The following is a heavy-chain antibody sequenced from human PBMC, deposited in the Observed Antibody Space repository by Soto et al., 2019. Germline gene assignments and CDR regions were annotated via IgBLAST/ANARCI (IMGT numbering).Heavy chain of an antibody. V-gene: IGHV1-69*13. CDR2: IIPIFGTA. Sequence: SVKVSFKASGGTFSSYAISWVRQAPGQGLEWMGGIIPIFGTANYAQKFQGRVTITADESTSTAYMELSSLRSEDTAVYYCSRAEWYSSSSGVGYYGMDVWGQGTTVTVSS. CDR1: GGTFSSYA. D-gene: IGHD6-6*01. CDR3: SRAEWYSSSSGVGYYGMDV. J-gene: IGHJ6*02.